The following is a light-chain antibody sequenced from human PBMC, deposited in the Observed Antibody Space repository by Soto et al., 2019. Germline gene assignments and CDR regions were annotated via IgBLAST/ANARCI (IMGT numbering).Light chain of an antibody. CDR3: SLYTSSSPVV. Sequence: QSALTQPASVSGSPGQSITISCTGTSSDVGGYNYVSWYQQHPGKAPKLMIYEVSNRPSGVSNRFSGSKSGNTASLTISGLQAEDEADYYCSLYTSSSPVVFGGGTKLPVL. J-gene: IGLJ2*01. CDR1: SSDVGGYNY. V-gene: IGLV2-14*01. CDR2: EVS.